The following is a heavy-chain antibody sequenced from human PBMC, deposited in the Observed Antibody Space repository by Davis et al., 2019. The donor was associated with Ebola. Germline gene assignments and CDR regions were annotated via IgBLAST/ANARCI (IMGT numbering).Heavy chain of an antibody. J-gene: IGHJ6*02. Sequence: KVSCKGSGYSFTSYWIGWVRQMPGKGLEWMGIIYPGDSDTRYSPSFQGQVTISADKSISTAYLQWSSLKASDTAMYYCASLYSSSWSDDGMDVWGQGTTVTVSS. D-gene: IGHD6-13*01. CDR2: IYPGDSDT. V-gene: IGHV5-51*01. CDR3: ASLYSSSWSDDGMDV. CDR1: GYSFTSYW.